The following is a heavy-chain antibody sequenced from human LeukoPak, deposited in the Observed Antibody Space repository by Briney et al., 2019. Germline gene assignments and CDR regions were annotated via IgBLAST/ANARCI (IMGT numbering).Heavy chain of an antibody. CDR3: AKRMISIAAAGTMDY. J-gene: IGHJ4*02. V-gene: IGHV3-9*01. CDR1: GFKIDDFA. CDR2: IRWNGAPV. Sequence: GGSLRLSCEVSGFKIDDFAMHWVRQAPGKGLEWVSGIRWNGAPVGFADSVEGRFTISSDSAKNSLYLHMNSLRVEDTAVYYCAKRMISIAAAGTMDYWGQGTLVTVSS. D-gene: IGHD6-13*01.